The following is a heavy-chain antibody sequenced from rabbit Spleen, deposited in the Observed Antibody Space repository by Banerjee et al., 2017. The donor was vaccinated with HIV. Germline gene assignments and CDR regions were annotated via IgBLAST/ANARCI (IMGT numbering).Heavy chain of an antibody. Sequence: QSLEESGGDLVKPGASLTLTCIASGVSFSTSYYMCWVRQAPGKGLEWIACIWDGDGRTYYASWAKGRFTISKASSTTVTLQMTSLTAADTATYFCARDTGTSFSTYGMDLWGPGTLVTVS. V-gene: IGHV1S40*01. CDR1: GVSFSTSYY. CDR3: ARDTGTSFSTYGMDL. J-gene: IGHJ6*01. D-gene: IGHD7-1*01. CDR2: IWDGDGRT.